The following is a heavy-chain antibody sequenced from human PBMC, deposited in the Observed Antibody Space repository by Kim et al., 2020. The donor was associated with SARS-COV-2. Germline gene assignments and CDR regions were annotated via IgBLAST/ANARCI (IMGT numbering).Heavy chain of an antibody. CDR1: GFTFSNYA. V-gene: IGHV3-23*01. CDR3: AKVRWDTSSFFDY. Sequence: GGSLRLSCAASGFTFSNYAMSWVRQAPGKGLEWVSVIRGNGGSTNYADSVKGRFTISRDNTKNTLYLQMNSLRAEDTAVYYCAKVRWDTSSFFDYWGQGTLVTVSS. CDR2: IRGNGGST. D-gene: IGHD6-13*01. J-gene: IGHJ4*02.